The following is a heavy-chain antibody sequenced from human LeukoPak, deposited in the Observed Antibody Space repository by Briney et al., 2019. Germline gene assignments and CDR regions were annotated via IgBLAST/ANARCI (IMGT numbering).Heavy chain of an antibody. J-gene: IGHJ5*02. CDR1: GFTFSSYG. CDR3: AKELRGYSYGLRNNWFDP. CDR2: ISYDGSNK. V-gene: IGHV3-30*18. Sequence: GGSLRLSCAASGFTFSSYGMHWGRQAPGKGLEWVAVISYDGSNKYYEDSVKGRFTISRDNPKNTLYLQMNSLRAEDTAVYYCAKELRGYSYGLRNNWFDPWGQGTLVTVSS. D-gene: IGHD5-18*01.